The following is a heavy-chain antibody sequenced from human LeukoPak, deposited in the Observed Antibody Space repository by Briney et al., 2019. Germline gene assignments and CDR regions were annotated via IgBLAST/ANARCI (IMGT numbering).Heavy chain of an antibody. D-gene: IGHD3-16*01. J-gene: IGHJ4*02. Sequence: SETLSLTCTVSGVSISSSGSYWGWFRQPPGKGLEWIGSIYYSGTTYYSQPLKSRVTISVDTSRDQFSLKLTSVTAADTAVYYCVRQGSAGDYVFFWGQGTLVTVSS. V-gene: IGHV4-39*01. CDR2: IYYSGTT. CDR1: GVSISSSGSY. CDR3: VRQGSAGDYVFF.